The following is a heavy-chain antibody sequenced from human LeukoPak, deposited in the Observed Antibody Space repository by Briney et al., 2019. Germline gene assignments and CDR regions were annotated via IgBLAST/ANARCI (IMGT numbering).Heavy chain of an antibody. J-gene: IGHJ6*02. CDR3: ARYSGYDSSYGMDV. D-gene: IGHD5-12*01. V-gene: IGHV4-30-4*01. Sequence: SETLSLTCTVSGGSISSGDYYWSWIRQPPGKGLEWIGYIYYSGSTYYNPSLKSRVTISVDTSKNQFSLKLSSVTAADTAVYYCARYSGYDSSYGMDVWGQGTTVTVSS. CDR2: IYYSGST. CDR1: GGSISSGDYY.